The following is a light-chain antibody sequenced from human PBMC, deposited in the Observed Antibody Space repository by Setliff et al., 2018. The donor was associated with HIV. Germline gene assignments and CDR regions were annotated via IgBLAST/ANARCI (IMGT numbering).Light chain of an antibody. CDR1: SSDVGGYSH. CDR2: EVR. CDR3: SSYAITNTLP. V-gene: IGLV2-14*01. Sequence: QSVLTQPASVSGSPGQSITISCTGTSSDVGGYSHVSWYQQHPGKAPKLIIYEVRNRPSGVSNRFSGSKSGNTAFLTISGLRAEDEADYYCSSYAITNTLPFGTGTKVT. J-gene: IGLJ1*01.